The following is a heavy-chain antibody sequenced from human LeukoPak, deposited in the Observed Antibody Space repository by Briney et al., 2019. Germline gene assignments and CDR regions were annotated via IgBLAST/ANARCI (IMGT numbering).Heavy chain of an antibody. CDR1: GYTFTSYG. CDR3: ARIGTMVRGVFGNWFDP. Sequence: ASVKVSCKASGYTFTSYGISGVRQAPGQGLEWMGWISAYNGNTNYAQKLQGRVTMTTDTSTSTAYMELRSLRSDDTAVYYCARIGTMVRGVFGNWFDPWGQGTLVTVSS. V-gene: IGHV1-18*01. D-gene: IGHD3-10*01. J-gene: IGHJ5*02. CDR2: ISAYNGNT.